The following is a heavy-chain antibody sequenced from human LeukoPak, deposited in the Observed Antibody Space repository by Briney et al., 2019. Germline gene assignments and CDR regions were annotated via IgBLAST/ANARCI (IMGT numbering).Heavy chain of an antibody. Sequence: ASETLSLTCAVYGGSFSGYYWSWIRQPPGKGLEWIGEINHSGSTNYNPSLKSRVTISVDTSKNQFSLKLSSVTAADAAVYYCARQAYYDILTGYYNVLNYYYYMDVWGKGTTVTVSS. V-gene: IGHV4-34*01. CDR3: ARQAYYDILTGYYNVLNYYYYMDV. D-gene: IGHD3-9*01. J-gene: IGHJ6*03. CDR1: GGSFSGYY. CDR2: INHSGST.